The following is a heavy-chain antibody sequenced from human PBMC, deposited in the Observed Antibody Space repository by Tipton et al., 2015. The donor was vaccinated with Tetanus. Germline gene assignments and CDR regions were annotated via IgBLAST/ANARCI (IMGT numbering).Heavy chain of an antibody. V-gene: IGHV1-8*01. CDR3: VRPDRYCSGGSCYLALDS. CDR2: MKPNSGST. CDR1: GYTFTSYD. D-gene: IGHD2-15*01. Sequence: QLVQSGPEVKKPGASVKVSCKTSGYTFTSYDINWVRQATGQGLEWMGWMKPNSGSTGYAQKFRGRVTMTADTSTGTVFMDLHNLRSDDTAVYYCVRPDRYCSGGSCYLALDSWGQGTRITISS. J-gene: IGHJ5*01.